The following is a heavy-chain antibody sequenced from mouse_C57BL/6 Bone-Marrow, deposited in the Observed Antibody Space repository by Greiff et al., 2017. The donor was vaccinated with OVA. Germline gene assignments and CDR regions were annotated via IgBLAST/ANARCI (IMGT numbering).Heavy chain of an antibody. V-gene: IGHV1-64*01. J-gene: IGHJ2*01. CDR2: IHPNSGGT. CDR3: TRPSTMVVIDY. Sequence: VQLLQPGAELVKPGASVKLSCKASGYTFTSYWMHWVKQRPGQGLEWIGMIHPNSGGTNYNEKFKSKATLTVDKSSSTAYMQLSSLTAEDSADYYCTRPSTMVVIDYWGQGTTLTVSA. CDR1: GYTFTSYW. D-gene: IGHD2-1*01.